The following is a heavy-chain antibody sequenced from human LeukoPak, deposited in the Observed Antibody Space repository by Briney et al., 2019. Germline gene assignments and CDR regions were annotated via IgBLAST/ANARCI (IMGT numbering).Heavy chain of an antibody. CDR2: IRYDGSNK. V-gene: IGHV3-30*02. J-gene: IGHJ5*02. CDR1: GFTFSSYG. CDR3: AKSGLAYCGGDCTNWFDP. D-gene: IGHD2-21*01. Sequence: GGPLRLSCAASGFTFSSYGMHWVRQAPGKGLEWVAFIRYDGSNKYYADSVKGRFTISRDNSKNTLYLQMNSLRAEDTAVYYCAKSGLAYCGGDCTNWFDPWGQGTLVTVSS.